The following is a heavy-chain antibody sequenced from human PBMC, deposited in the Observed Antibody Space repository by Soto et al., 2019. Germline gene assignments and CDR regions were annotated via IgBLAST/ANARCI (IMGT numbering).Heavy chain of an antibody. CDR3: ARHGGYYFDY. CDR1: GYSINSDYY. Sequence: SETLSLTCHVSGYSINSDYYWAWIRQPPGKGLEWIGSVYRTAIPLYNPSLKSRVTISGDSSKNQFSLKLSSVTAADTAVYYCARHGGYYFDYWGQGTLVTVSS. CDR2: VYRTAIP. J-gene: IGHJ4*02. V-gene: IGHV4-38-2*01. D-gene: IGHD3-16*01.